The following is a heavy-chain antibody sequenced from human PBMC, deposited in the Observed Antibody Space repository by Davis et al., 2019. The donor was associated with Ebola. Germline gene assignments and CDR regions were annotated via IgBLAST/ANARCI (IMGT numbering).Heavy chain of an antibody. CDR3: AKDPFILGRGYSLPY. Sequence: GGSLRLSCAASGFTSSSYAMSWVRQAPGKGLEWVSAISGSGGSTYYADSVKGRFTISRDNSKNTLNMQMNSLRAEDTAVYYCAKDPFILGRGYSLPYWGQGTLVTVSS. J-gene: IGHJ4*02. CDR2: ISGSGGST. CDR1: GFTSSSYA. V-gene: IGHV3-23*01. D-gene: IGHD3-22*01.